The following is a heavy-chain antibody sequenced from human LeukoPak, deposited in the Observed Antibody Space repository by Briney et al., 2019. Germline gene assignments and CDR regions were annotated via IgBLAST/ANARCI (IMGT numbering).Heavy chain of an antibody. CDR3: ARAGYYDFWSGYPGDAFDI. J-gene: IGHJ3*02. CDR1: GGSISSYY. Sequence: SETLSLTCTVSGGSISSYYWSWIRQPPGKGLEWIGYIYYSGSTNYNPSLKSRVTISVDTSKNQFSLKLSSVTAADTAVYYCARAGYYDFWSGYPGDAFDIRGQGTMVTVSS. D-gene: IGHD3-3*01. CDR2: IYYSGST. V-gene: IGHV4-59*01.